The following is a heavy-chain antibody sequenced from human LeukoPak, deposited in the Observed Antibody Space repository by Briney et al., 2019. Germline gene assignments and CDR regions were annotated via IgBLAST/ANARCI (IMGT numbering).Heavy chain of an antibody. CDR3: ARSGSRICTNGVCTRGNAFDI. V-gene: IGHV4-31*03. Sequence: SETLSLTCTVSGGSISSGGYYWSWIRQHPGKGLEWIGYIYYSGSTYYNPSLKSRVTISVDTSKNQFSLKLSSVTAADTAVYYCARSGSRICTNGVCTRGNAFDIWGQGTMVTVSS. CDR1: GGSISSGGYY. J-gene: IGHJ3*02. D-gene: IGHD2-8*01. CDR2: IYYSGST.